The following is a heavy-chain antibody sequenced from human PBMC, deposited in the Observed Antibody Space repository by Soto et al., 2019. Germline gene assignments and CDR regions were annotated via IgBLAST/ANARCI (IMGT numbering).Heavy chain of an antibody. CDR3: AIGNYYDSSGYYYTFYGMDV. Sequence: QVQLQQSGPGLVKPSQTLSLTCAISGDSVSSNSAAWNWIRQSPSRGLEWLGRTYYRSKWYTDYAVSVQSRITLNPDTSKIQFSLQLNSVTPEDTAVYYCAIGNYYDSSGYYYTFYGMDVWGQGTTVTVSS. CDR2: TYYRSKWYT. J-gene: IGHJ6*02. V-gene: IGHV6-1*01. D-gene: IGHD3-22*01. CDR1: GDSVSSNSAA.